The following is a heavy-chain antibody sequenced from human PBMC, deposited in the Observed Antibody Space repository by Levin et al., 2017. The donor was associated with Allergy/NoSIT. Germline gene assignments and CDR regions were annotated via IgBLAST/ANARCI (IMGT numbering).Heavy chain of an antibody. Sequence: SETLSLTCTVSGGSISSSSYYWGWIRQPPWKGLEWIGSIYYSGSTYYNPSLKSRVTISVDTSKNQFSLKLSSVTAADTAVYYCARLGFGESTSDWFDPWGQGTLVTVSS. CDR1: GGSISSSSYY. D-gene: IGHD3-10*01. V-gene: IGHV4-39*01. CDR2: IYYSGST. CDR3: ARLGFGESTSDWFDP. J-gene: IGHJ5*02.